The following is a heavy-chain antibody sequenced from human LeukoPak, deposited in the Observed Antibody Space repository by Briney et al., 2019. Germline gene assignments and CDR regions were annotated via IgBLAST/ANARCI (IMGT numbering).Heavy chain of an antibody. CDR1: GLIFDDYG. J-gene: IGHJ4*02. CDR3: ARDSWGGSLDY. V-gene: IGHV3-23*01. D-gene: IGHD7-27*01. Sequence: QAGGSLRLSCAASGLIFDDYGMHWVRQVPGKGLEWVSAISGSGGSTYYADSVKGRFTISRDNSKNTLYLQMNSLRADDTAVYYCARDSWGGSLDYWGQETLVTVSS. CDR2: ISGSGGST.